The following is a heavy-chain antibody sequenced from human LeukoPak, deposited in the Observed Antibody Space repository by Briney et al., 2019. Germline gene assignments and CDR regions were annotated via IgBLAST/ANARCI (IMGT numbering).Heavy chain of an antibody. D-gene: IGHD6-19*01. CDR1: GFTFDDYG. Sequence: PGGSLRLSCAASGFTFDDYGMSWVRQAPGKGLEWVSSINWNGGSTGYADPVKGRFTISRDNAKNSLYLQMNSLRAEDTALYYCARDIVSAYSSGWYFFSSGYWGQGTLVTVSS. J-gene: IGHJ4*02. V-gene: IGHV3-20*04. CDR3: ARDIVSAYSSGWYFFSSGY. CDR2: INWNGGST.